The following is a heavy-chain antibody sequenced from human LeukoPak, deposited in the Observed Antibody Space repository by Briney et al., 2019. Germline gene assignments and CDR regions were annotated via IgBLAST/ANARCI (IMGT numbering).Heavy chain of an antibody. CDR1: GFTFSSYT. V-gene: IGHV3-30-3*01. CDR3: ATLYCTSDICLAGSHFYGMDV. D-gene: IGHD2-8*02. CDR2: VSYDGSYR. Sequence: AGGSLRLSWTASGFTFSSYTLHWVRQAPGKGLEWVAVVSYDGSYRYYADSVKGRFTISRDNSKNTLYLQMNSLRTEDSAVYYCATLYCTSDICLAGSHFYGMDVWGQGTTVTVSS. J-gene: IGHJ6*02.